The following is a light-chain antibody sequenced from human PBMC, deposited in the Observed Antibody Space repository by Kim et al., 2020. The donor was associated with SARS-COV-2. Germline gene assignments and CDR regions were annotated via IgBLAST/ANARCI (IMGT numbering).Light chain of an antibody. CDR2: DAS. CDR1: QSVSSC. CDR3: RQRSSWPPST. Sequence: SPGERATLSCRASQSVSSCLASYQQKPGEAPRLLLYDASNRTTGIPARFSSGRSATNFTLTISSLVPEDFAVDYCRQRSSWPPSTFGGGTKVDIK. V-gene: IGKV3-11*01. J-gene: IGKJ4*01.